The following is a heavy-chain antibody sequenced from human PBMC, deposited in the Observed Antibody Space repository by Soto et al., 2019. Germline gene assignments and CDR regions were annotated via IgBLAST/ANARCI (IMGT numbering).Heavy chain of an antibody. CDR1: GFTFNNYA. CDR2: ISDRGGST. Sequence: EVQLLESGGGLVQPGGSLRLSCEASGFTFNNYAVSWVRQAPGRGLEWVASISDRGGSTKYADSVNGRFTISRDNSRNTLFLHMDTLSPEDTAVYYCARLPNSYVSLYFFDFWGQGNLVTVSS. J-gene: IGHJ4*02. D-gene: IGHD5-18*01. V-gene: IGHV3-23*01. CDR3: ARLPNSYVSLYFFDF.